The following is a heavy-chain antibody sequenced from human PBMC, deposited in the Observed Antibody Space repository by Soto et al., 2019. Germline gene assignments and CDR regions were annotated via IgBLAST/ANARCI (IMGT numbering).Heavy chain of an antibody. J-gene: IGHJ5*02. V-gene: IGHV4-4*07. CDR3: ARDGEYTSGWYSFDT. CDR2: VYVTGTT. Sequence: SETLSLTCTVSGASISDYYWSWIRQPAGQALEWIGRVYVTGTTYFNPSLKSRVTMSVDTSNNQVSLKLSSVTAADSAIYYCARDGEYTSGWYSFDTWGPGTLVTVSS. D-gene: IGHD6-19*01. CDR1: GASISDYY.